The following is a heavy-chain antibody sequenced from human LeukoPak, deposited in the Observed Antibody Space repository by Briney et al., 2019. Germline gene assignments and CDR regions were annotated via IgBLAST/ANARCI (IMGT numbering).Heavy chain of an antibody. Sequence: SETLSLTCNVTDGSITSYHWSWIRQPPGKGLQWLGHIFHSGSPHYNPSLKSRLTLSVDTSRTQISLKLDSVTAADTAIYFCARHSQSYGPYNWFDPWGQGALVTVSS. J-gene: IGHJ5*01. CDR2: IFHSGSP. CDR3: ARHSQSYGPYNWFDP. D-gene: IGHD3-16*01. CDR1: DGSITSYH. V-gene: IGHV4-59*08.